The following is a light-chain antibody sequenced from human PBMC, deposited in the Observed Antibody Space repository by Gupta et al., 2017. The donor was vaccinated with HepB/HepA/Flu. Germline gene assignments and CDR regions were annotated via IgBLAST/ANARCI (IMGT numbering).Light chain of an antibody. CDR1: SDDVGGYNY. V-gene: IGLV2-11*01. CDR2: DVN. Sequence: QSALTQPRSVSGSPRQSVTLSCTGTSDDVGGYNYVPWFQQHPGKAPKLMIDDVNKRPSGPSWVPDRCSGAKTGNTAYLAISGRQAEDEADYYCSSYAGTYTWVFGGGTKLTVL. J-gene: IGLJ3*02. CDR3: SSYAGTYTWV.